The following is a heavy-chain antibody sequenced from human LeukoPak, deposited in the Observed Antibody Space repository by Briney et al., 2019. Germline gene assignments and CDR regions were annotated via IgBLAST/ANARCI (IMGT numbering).Heavy chain of an antibody. CDR1: GFSLTDNY. J-gene: IGHJ4*02. V-gene: IGHV3-11*06. CDR2: ISGSSSFT. D-gene: IGHD4-17*01. CDR3: ARVTLYGESALDY. Sequence: RGSLRLSCVASGFSLTDNYMSWVRQAPRKGLEWVSYISGSSSFTIYADSVKGRFTISRDNAKNSLYLQMHSLRAEDTAVYYCARVTLYGESALDYWGQGALVTVSS.